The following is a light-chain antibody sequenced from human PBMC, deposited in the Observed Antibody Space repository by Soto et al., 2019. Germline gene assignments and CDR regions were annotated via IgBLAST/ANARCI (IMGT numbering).Light chain of an antibody. J-gene: IGLJ1*01. V-gene: IGLV1-40*01. CDR1: GSKIGAGYD. Sequence: QSVLTQPPSVSGAPGQRVTISCTGSGSKIGAGYDVHWYQQLPGTAPKLLIFANINRPSGVPDRFSGSKSGTSASLAITGLRAEDEADYYCQSYDSSPSGYVFGTGTKVTVL. CDR3: QSYDSSPSGYV. CDR2: ANI.